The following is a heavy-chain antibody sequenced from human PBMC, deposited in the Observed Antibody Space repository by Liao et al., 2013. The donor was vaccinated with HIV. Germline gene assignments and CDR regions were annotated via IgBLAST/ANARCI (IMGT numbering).Heavy chain of an antibody. CDR1: GGSIRSGDYY. CDR3: ARVLRFEAYYYYYYMDV. D-gene: IGHD3-3*01. Sequence: QVHLQESGSGRVKPSQTLSLICTVSGGSIRSGDYYWSWIRQPPGKGLEWIGYIYYSGSTYYNPSLKSRVTISVDTSKNQFSLKLSSVTAADTAVYYCARVLRFEAYYYYYYMDVWGKGTTVTVSS. CDR2: IYYSGST. V-gene: IGHV4-30-4*08. J-gene: IGHJ6*03.